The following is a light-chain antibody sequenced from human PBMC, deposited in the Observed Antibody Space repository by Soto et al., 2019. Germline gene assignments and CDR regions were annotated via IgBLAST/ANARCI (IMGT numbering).Light chain of an antibody. CDR2: AAS. CDR3: QQSYSTPPLVKTSWT. CDR1: QSISSY. Sequence: DIQMTQSPSSLSASVGDRVTITCRASQSISSYLNWYQQKPGKAPKLLIYAASSLQSGVPSRFSGSGSGTDFTLTISSLQPEDFATYYCQQSYSTPPLVKTSWTFGQGTKVDIK. V-gene: IGKV1-39*01. J-gene: IGKJ1*01.